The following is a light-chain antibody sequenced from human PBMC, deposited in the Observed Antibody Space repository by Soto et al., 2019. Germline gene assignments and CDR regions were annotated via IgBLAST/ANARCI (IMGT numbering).Light chain of an antibody. CDR3: QQYNNWPLT. J-gene: IGKJ4*01. CDR1: QSVSSN. CDR2: GAS. V-gene: IGKV3-15*01. Sequence: EIVMTQSPATLSVSPGGRATLSCRASQSVSSNLAWYQQKPGQAPRLRIYGASTRATGIPARFSGSGSGTEFTLTISSLQSEDFAVYYCQQYNNWPLTFGGGTKVEIK.